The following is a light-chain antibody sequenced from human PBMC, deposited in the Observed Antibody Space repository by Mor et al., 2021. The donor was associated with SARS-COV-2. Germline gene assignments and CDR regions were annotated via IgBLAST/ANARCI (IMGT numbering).Light chain of an antibody. Sequence: APVLVIARPNNRPSGIPDRFSGSSSGNTASLTITGAQAEDEADYYCDSRASRANHVVFGGG. CDR3: DSRASRANHVV. J-gene: IGLJ2*01. CDR2: RPN. V-gene: IGLV3-19*01.